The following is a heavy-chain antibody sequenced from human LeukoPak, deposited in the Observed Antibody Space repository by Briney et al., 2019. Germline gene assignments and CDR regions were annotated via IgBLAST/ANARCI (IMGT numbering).Heavy chain of an antibody. CDR2: FSIYNDNR. D-gene: IGHD6-6*01. CDR1: GYTFNIYG. V-gene: IGHV1-18*01. Sequence: ASVKVSCKASGYTFNIYGLTWVRQAPGQGLEWMSLFSIYNDNRRYAQKFQDRVTLTIDKTTTTAYLELTGLRSDDTATYYCARDGRFEYSHFYYFDYWGQGTLVTVSS. J-gene: IGHJ4*02. CDR3: ARDGRFEYSHFYYFDY.